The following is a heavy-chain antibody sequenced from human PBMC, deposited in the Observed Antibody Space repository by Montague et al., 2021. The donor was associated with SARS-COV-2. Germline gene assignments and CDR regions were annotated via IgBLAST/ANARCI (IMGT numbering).Heavy chain of an antibody. CDR2: INQSGRT. V-gene: IGHV4-34*01. D-gene: IGHD3-10*01. Sequence: SETLSLTCAVYGGSFSGYYWSWIRQPPEKGLEWIGEINQSGRTNNNPSLKSRVTISVDTSKNQFSLKLSSVTAADTAVYYCARRGSSVWGVTVSAVLDYWGQGILVIVSS. CDR3: ARRGSSVWGVTVSAVLDY. CDR1: GGSFSGYY. J-gene: IGHJ4*02.